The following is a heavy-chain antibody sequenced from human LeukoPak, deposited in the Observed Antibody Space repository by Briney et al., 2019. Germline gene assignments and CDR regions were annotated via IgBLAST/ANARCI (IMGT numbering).Heavy chain of an antibody. J-gene: IGHJ6*03. Sequence: VASVKVSCKASGYTFTSYDINWVRQATGQGLEWMGWMNPNSGNTGYAQKFQGRVTMTRNTSISTAYMELSSLRSEDTAVYYCARYSYGYFPYYYYMDVWGKGTTVTISS. D-gene: IGHD5-18*01. CDR1: GYTFTSYD. CDR2: MNPNSGNT. V-gene: IGHV1-8*01. CDR3: ARYSYGYFPYYYYMDV.